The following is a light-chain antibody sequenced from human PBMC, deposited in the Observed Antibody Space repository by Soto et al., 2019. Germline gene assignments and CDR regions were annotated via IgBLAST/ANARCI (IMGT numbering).Light chain of an antibody. CDR3: QQYGDSPRS. CDR2: DAS. CDR1: QSVSSY. J-gene: IGKJ1*01. V-gene: IGKV3-20*01. Sequence: EIVMTQSPATLSVSPGERATLSCRASQSVSSYLAWYQQKPGQAPRLLIYDASNRATGTPDRFSVSGSGTDFTLTISRLEPGDFAVYYCQQYGDSPRSFGQGTKVDIK.